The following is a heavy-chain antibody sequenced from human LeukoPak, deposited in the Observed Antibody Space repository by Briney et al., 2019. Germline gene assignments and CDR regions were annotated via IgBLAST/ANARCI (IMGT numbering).Heavy chain of an antibody. D-gene: IGHD6-19*01. J-gene: IGHJ4*02. CDR2: ISGGTR. Sequence: GGSLRLSCTASGFTFGDYLMSWFRQAPGKGLEWIGFISGGTREYAASVKGRFTISRDDYTSIAYLQMNSLTTEDTAVYYWSRGSGWLSVYWGQGTLVTVSS. CDR3: SRGSGWLSVY. V-gene: IGHV3-49*03. CDR1: GFTFGDYL.